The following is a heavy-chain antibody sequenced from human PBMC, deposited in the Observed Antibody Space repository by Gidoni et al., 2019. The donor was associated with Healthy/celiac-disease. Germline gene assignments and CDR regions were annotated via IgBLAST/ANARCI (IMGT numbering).Heavy chain of an antibody. CDR2: IHPNRGGY. D-gene: IGHD6-19*01. J-gene: IGHJ4*02. V-gene: IGHV1-2*02. Sequence: QVQLVQSGAEVKKPGASVKVSCKASGYTFTGYYMHWVRQAPGQGLEWMGWIHPNRGGYNYAQKFQGRVTMTRDPSISPAYMQLSRLRSDDTAVYYCARCRRIAVAGNYFDYWGQGTLVTVSS. CDR1: GYTFTGYY. CDR3: ARCRRIAVAGNYFDY.